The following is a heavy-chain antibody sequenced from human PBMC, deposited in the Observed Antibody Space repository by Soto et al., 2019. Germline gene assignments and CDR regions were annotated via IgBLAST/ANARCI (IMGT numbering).Heavy chain of an antibody. J-gene: IGHJ4*02. V-gene: IGHV3-49*04. D-gene: IGHD3-16*01. Sequence: GGSLRLSCTTSGFTFVDYALSWVRQAPGKGLEWVGFIRRNAYGGTTDYAASVKGRFTISRDDSKSIAYLQMNSLRTEDTALYYCTRASSLDFDFWGQGTLVTVSS. CDR3: TRASSLDFDF. CDR2: IRRNAYGGTT. CDR1: GFTFVDYA.